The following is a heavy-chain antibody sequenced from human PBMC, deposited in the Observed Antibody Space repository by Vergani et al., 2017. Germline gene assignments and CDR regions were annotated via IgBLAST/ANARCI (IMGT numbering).Heavy chain of an antibody. J-gene: IGHJ5*02. CDR3: ARAGYYGSGSYSWWFDP. CDR1: GGSISSGDYY. CDR2: IYYSGST. D-gene: IGHD3-10*01. V-gene: IGHV4-61*08. Sequence: QVQLQESGPGLVKPSQTLSLTCTVSGGSISSGDYYWSWIRQPPGKGLEWIGYIYYSGSTNYNPSLKSRVTISVDTSKNQFSLKLSSVTAADTAVYYCARAGYYGSGSYSWWFDPWGQGTLVTVSS.